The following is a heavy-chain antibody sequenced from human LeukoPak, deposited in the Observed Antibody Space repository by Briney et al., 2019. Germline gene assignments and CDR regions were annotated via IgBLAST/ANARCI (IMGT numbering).Heavy chain of an antibody. CDR3: ARDLGRSEN. D-gene: IGHD7-27*01. CDR1: GFTFDDYA. V-gene: IGHV3-9*01. Sequence: GGSLRLSCAASGFTFDDYAMHWVRQAPGKGLEWVSGISWNSGSIGYADSVKGRFTISRDNAKNTLYLQMNSLRAEDTAVYYCARDLGRSENWGQGTLVTVSS. J-gene: IGHJ4*02. CDR2: ISWNSGSI.